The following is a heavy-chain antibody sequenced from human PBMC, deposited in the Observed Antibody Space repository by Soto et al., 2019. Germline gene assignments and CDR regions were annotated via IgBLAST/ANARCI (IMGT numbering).Heavy chain of an antibody. J-gene: IGHJ4*02. CDR2: VSYSGGT. D-gene: IGHD3-22*01. V-gene: IGHV4-39*07. CDR1: GGSISSSPYF. Sequence: SETLSLTCTVSGGSISSSPYFWGWIRQPRGKGLGWIASVSYSGGTYYNPSLKSRDTISVDTSKKQFSLKLSSVTAADTAVYYCSRGAQQWLSPYFDYWGQGTLVTLSS. CDR3: SRGAQQWLSPYFDY.